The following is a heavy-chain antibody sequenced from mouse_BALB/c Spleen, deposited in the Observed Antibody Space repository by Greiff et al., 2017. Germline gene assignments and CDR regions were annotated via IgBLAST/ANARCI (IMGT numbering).Heavy chain of an antibody. CDR1: GFNIQDTY. J-gene: IGHJ2*01. V-gene: IGHV14-3*02. D-gene: IGHD1-1*01. CDR3: ARSTVVARSDY. Sequence: VQLKQSGAELVKPGASVKLSCTASGFNIQDTYMHWVKQRPEQGLEWIGRIDPANGNTKYDPNFKGKATITADTSSNTAYLQLSNLTSEDTAVYYCARSTVVARSDYWGQGTTLTVSS. CDR2: IDPANGNT.